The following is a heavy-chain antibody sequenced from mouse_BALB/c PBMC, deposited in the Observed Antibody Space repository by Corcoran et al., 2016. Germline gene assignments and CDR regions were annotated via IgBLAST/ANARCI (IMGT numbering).Heavy chain of an antibody. Sequence: QIQLVQSGPELKKPGETVKISCKASGYTFTNYGMNWVKQAPRKGLKWMGWINTYTGEPTYADDFKGRFAFSLETSASTAYLQINNLKNEDTATYFCARSANWDAMDYWGQGTSVTVSS. CDR2: INTYTGEP. CDR3: ARSANWDAMDY. J-gene: IGHJ4*01. D-gene: IGHD4-1*01. V-gene: IGHV9-3-1*01. CDR1: GYTFTNYG.